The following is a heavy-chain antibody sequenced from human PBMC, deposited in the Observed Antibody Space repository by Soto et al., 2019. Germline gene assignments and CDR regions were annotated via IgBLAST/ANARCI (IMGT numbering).Heavy chain of an antibody. Sequence: QVQLQQWGAGLLKPSETLSLTCAVYGGSFSGYYWSWIRQSPGKGLEWIGEINHSGSTNYNPSLKSRVTISVDTSENQFSLKLSSVTAADTAVYYCARAHTDIVVVPASGFYMDVWGKGTTVTVSS. CDR2: INHSGST. J-gene: IGHJ6*03. V-gene: IGHV4-34*01. D-gene: IGHD2-2*01. CDR1: GGSFSGYY. CDR3: ARAHTDIVVVPASGFYMDV.